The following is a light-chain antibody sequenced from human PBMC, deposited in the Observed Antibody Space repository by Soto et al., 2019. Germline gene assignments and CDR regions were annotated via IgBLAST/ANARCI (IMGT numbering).Light chain of an antibody. V-gene: IGKV1-39*01. CDR2: AAS. J-gene: IGKJ5*01. Sequence: DIQMTQSPSAMSASVGDRVTITCRASQSISSWLAWYQQKPGNPPKLLIYAASTLQSGVPSRFSGSGSGTDFTLTISSLQPEDFATYYCQQSYSTPITFGQGTRLEIK. CDR1: QSISSW. CDR3: QQSYSTPIT.